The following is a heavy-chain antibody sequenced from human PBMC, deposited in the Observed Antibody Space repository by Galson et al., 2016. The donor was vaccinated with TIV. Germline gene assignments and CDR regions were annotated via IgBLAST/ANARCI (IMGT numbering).Heavy chain of an antibody. CDR2: ISWNSGRV. Sequence: SLRLSCAASGFMFNDYGMHWVRQAPGKGLEWVSSISWNSGRVGYADSVEGRFTISRDNAKTSLYLQMNSLRVEDTAYYYCAKEESYGSGTYALDQWGQGTLVTVSS. CDR3: AKEESYGSGTYALDQ. V-gene: IGHV3-9*01. CDR1: GFMFNDYG. D-gene: IGHD3-10*01. J-gene: IGHJ1*01.